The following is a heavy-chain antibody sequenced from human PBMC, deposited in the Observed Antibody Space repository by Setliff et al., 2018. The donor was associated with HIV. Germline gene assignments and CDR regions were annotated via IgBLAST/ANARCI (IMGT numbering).Heavy chain of an antibody. CDR2: IIPIFGTA. CDR1: GGTFSSYA. CDR3: AYSSDVTGDGLYYYYYMDV. J-gene: IGHJ6*03. D-gene: IGHD7-27*01. Sequence: SVKVSCKTSGGTFSSYAINWVRQAPGQGLEWMGGIIPIFGTANFAQKFQGRVMITADKSTSTAYMELSSLGSEDTAVYFCAYSSDVTGDGLYYYYYMDVWGKGTTVTVSS. V-gene: IGHV1-69*06.